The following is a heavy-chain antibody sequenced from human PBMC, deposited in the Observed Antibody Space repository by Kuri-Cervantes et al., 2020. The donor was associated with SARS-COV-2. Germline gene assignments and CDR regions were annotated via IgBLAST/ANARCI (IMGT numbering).Heavy chain of an antibody. D-gene: IGHD1-26*01. CDR3: ARGGVGATQDCSFDY. V-gene: IGHV1-69*08. CDR1: GYTFTGYY. CDR2: IIPILGTA. Sequence: SVKVSCKASGYTFTGYYMHWVRQAPGQGLEWMGRIIPILGTANYAQKFQGRVTITADKSTSTAYMELSSLRSEDTAVYYCARGGVGATQDCSFDYWGQGTLVTVSS. J-gene: IGHJ4*02.